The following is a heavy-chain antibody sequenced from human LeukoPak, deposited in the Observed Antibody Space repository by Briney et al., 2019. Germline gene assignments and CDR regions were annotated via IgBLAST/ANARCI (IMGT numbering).Heavy chain of an antibody. J-gene: IGHJ4*02. CDR2: IKQDGIDK. CDR1: GVIFNTYW. CDR3: ARDHQAGYYAPIDY. Sequence: GGSLRLSCAASGVIFNTYWMSWVRQAPGKGLEWVANIKQDGIDKYYVDSVKGRFTISRDNAKDSLYLQMNSLRAEDTAVYYCARDHQAGYYAPIDYWGQGTLVTVSS. V-gene: IGHV3-7*04. D-gene: IGHD3-9*01.